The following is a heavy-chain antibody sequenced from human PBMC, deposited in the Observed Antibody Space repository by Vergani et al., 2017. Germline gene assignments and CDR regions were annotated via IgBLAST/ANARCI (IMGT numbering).Heavy chain of an antibody. CDR2: ISAYNGNT. V-gene: IGHV1-18*04. Sequence: QVQLVQSGAEVKKPGASVKVSCKASGYTFTSYGISWVRQAPGQGLEWMGWISAYNGNTNYAQKLQGRVTMTTDTSTSTAYMELRSLRSADTAVYYCAADSVVTAMGSSSFYDYWGQGTLVTVSS. D-gene: IGHD2-21*02. J-gene: IGHJ4*02. CDR3: AADSVVTAMGSSSFYDY. CDR1: GYTFTSYG.